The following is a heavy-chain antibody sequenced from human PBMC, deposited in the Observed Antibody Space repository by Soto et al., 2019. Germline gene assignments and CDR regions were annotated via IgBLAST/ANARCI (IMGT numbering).Heavy chain of an antibody. CDR1: GFTFSSYW. CDR3: ARDSAVVVPAAMDV. CDR2: IKQDGSGK. D-gene: IGHD2-2*01. Sequence: SLRLSCAASGFTFSSYWMSWVRQAPGKGLEWVANIKQDGSGKYYVDSVKGRFTISRDNAKNSLYLQMNSLRAEDTAVYYCARDSAVVVPAAMDVWGKGTTVTVSS. J-gene: IGHJ6*04. V-gene: IGHV3-7*01.